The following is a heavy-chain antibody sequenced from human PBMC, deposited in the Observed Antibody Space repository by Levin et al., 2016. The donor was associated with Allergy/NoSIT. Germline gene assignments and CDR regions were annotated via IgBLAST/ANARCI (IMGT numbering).Heavy chain of an antibody. Sequence: SETLSLTCAVYGGSFSGYYWSWIRQPPGKGLEWIGEINHSGSTNYNPSLKSRVTISVDTSKNQFSLKLSSVTAADTAVYYCARGGNITMIRGVSRYNWFDPWGQGTLVTVSS. J-gene: IGHJ5*02. D-gene: IGHD3-10*01. CDR1: GGSFSGYY. CDR2: INHSGST. V-gene: IGHV4-34*01. CDR3: ARGGNITMIRGVSRYNWFDP.